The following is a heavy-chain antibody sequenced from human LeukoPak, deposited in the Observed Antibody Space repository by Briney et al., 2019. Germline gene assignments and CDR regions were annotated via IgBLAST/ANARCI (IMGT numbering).Heavy chain of an antibody. D-gene: IGHD6-19*01. CDR3: AGDEAGTNQLDY. Sequence: GGSLRLSCAASGFTFSSYAMHWVRQAPGKGLEWVAVMSYDGSNKYYADSVKGRFTISRDNSKNTLYLQMNSLRAEDTAVYYCAGDEAGTNQLDYWGQGTLVTVSS. CDR1: GFTFSSYA. V-gene: IGHV3-30*04. J-gene: IGHJ4*02. CDR2: MSYDGSNK.